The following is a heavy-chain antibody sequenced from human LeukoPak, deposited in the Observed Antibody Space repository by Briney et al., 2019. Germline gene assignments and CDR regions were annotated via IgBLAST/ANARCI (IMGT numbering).Heavy chain of an antibody. D-gene: IGHD2-2*01. CDR2: IDPSDSYT. CDR3: AREVGRVRYFDY. Sequence: GESLKISCKGSGYTFSSYWISWVRQMPGKGLEWMGRIDPSDSYTNYSPSFQGHVTISADKSISTAYPQWSSLKASDIAMYYCAREVGRVRYFDYWGQGSLVTVSS. J-gene: IGHJ4*02. V-gene: IGHV5-10-1*01. CDR1: GYTFSSYW.